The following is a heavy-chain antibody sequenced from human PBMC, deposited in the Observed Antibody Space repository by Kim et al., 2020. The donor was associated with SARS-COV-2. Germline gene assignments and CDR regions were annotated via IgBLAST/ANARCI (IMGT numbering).Heavy chain of an antibody. Sequence: GGSLRLSCAASGFTFSSYWMHWVRQVPGRGLVWVSRIKSDGSSTTYADSVKGRFTISRDNAKNTLYLQMNSLRVEDTAVYYCARDPDTRGWSAFDYWGQGTLVTVSS. D-gene: IGHD6-19*01. CDR1: GFTFSSYW. J-gene: IGHJ4*02. V-gene: IGHV3-74*01. CDR3: ARDPDTRGWSAFDY. CDR2: IKSDGSST.